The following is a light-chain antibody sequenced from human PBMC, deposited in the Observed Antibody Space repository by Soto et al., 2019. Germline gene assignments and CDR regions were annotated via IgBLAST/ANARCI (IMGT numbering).Light chain of an antibody. CDR3: QQYYSAPLT. CDR2: WAS. CDR1: RNILYSSNNKNY. Sequence: DIVMTQSPDSLAVSLGERATINCKSSRNILYSSNNKNYLAWYQQKPGQPPKLLIYWASTRESGAPDRFSGSGSGTDFTLTISSLQAEDVAVYYCQQYYSAPLTFGGGTKVEIK. V-gene: IGKV4-1*01. J-gene: IGKJ4*01.